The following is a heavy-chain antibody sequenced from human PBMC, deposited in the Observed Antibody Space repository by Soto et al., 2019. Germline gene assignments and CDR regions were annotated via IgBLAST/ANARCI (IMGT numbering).Heavy chain of an antibody. CDR2: IYHSGST. J-gene: IGHJ4*02. Sequence: SETLSLTCAVSSGSISSSNWWSWVRQPPGKGLEWIGEIYHSGSTNYNPSLKSRVTISVDKSKNQFSLKLSSVTAADTAVYYCARVNPPPQQLAYYFDYWGQGTLVTVSS. CDR3: ARVNPPPQQLAYYFDY. D-gene: IGHD6-13*01. CDR1: SGSISSSNW. V-gene: IGHV4-4*02.